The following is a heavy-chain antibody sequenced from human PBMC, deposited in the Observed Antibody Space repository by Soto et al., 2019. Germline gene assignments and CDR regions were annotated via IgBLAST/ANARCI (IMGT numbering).Heavy chain of an antibody. J-gene: IGHJ4*02. CDR3: ARGLASIWSHDY. D-gene: IGHD3-10*01. Sequence: DSVNVSCKASGYTFTSYAMHWVRPAPGQRLEWMGWINAGNGNTKYSQKFQGRVTITRDTSASTAYMELSSLRSEDTAVYYCARGLASIWSHDYWAQGTLVTVSS. CDR1: GYTFTSYA. V-gene: IGHV1-3*01. CDR2: INAGNGNT.